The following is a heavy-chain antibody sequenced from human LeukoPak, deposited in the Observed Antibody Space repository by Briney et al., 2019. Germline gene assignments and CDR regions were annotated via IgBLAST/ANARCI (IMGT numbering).Heavy chain of an antibody. D-gene: IGHD4-23*01. CDR1: GGTLSSYA. V-gene: IGHV1-69*06. CDR3: AREPGGNTYYFDY. CDR2: IIPIFGTA. Sequence: SVKVSCKASGGTLSSYAISWVRQAPGQGLEWMGGIIPIFGTANYAQKFQGRVTITADKSTSTAYMELSSLRSEDTAVYYCAREPGGNTYYFDYWGQGTLVTVSS. J-gene: IGHJ4*02.